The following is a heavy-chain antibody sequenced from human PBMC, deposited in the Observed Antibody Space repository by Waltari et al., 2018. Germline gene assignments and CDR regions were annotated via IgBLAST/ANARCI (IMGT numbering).Heavy chain of an antibody. V-gene: IGHV3-30*18. Sequence: VQLVESGGGVVQSGKSLRLSCAASGFSFRSYGMQWVRQAPGKGLEWGAVVSGDGSIKLYADALKGRVTISRDNSKNTLSLQMNNLTPEDTAVYYCVKELDSSGYLSFFDYWGQGTRVTVSS. CDR1: GFSFRSYG. D-gene: IGHD3-22*01. CDR2: VSGDGSIK. J-gene: IGHJ4*02. CDR3: VKELDSSGYLSFFDY.